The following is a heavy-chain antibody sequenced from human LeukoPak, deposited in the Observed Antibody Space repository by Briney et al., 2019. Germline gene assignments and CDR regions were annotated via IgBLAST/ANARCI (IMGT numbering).Heavy chain of an antibody. CDR3: ARSSGYYPKHPYYFDY. D-gene: IGHD3-22*01. CDR1: GGSVSNGNYY. V-gene: IGHV4-61*01. Sequence: PSETLSLTCTVSGGSVSNGNYYWSWLRQPPGKALEWIGYIYYTGSTSYNPSLEGRVTISVDTSKNQFSVKLNSVTAADTAVYYCARSSGYYPKHPYYFDYWGQGTLVTVSS. CDR2: IYYTGST. J-gene: IGHJ4*02.